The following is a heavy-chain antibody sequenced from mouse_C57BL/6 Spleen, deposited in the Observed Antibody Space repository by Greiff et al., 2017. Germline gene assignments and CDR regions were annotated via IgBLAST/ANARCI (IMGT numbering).Heavy chain of an antibody. Sequence: QVQLQQPGAELVKPGASVKLSCKASGYTFTSYWMQWVKQRPGQGLEWIGEIDPSDSYTNYNQKFKGKATLTVDTSSSTAYMQLSSLTSEDSAVYYCARSGDYGVWFAYWGQGTLVTVSA. V-gene: IGHV1-50*01. D-gene: IGHD2-4*01. CDR2: IDPSDSYT. J-gene: IGHJ3*01. CDR1: GYTFTSYW. CDR3: ARSGDYGVWFAY.